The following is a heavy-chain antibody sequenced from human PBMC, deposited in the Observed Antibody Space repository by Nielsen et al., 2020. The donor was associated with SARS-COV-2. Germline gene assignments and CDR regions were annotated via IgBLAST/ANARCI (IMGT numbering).Heavy chain of an antibody. Sequence: SGPTLVKPTHTLTFTCTFAGFSLRTRGMCVTWVRQPPGKALEWLARIDWDDDKYYNRSLKSRLTISKDTSKNQVVLTVTNVAPVDTATYYCARKALIGAHFDSWGQGTLVTVSS. D-gene: IGHD2-21*01. CDR2: IDWDDDK. CDR1: GFSLRTRGMC. V-gene: IGHV2-70*11. J-gene: IGHJ4*01. CDR3: ARKALIGAHFDS.